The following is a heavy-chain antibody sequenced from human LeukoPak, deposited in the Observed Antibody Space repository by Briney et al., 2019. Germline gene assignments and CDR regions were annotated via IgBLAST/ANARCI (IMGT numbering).Heavy chain of an antibody. CDR2: TKPEGSEK. J-gene: IGHJ4*02. D-gene: IGHD6-13*01. V-gene: IGHV3-7*01. CDR3: DKGGQSGSWFWVD. CDR1: GFTFSTYW. Sequence: GGSLRLSCAASGFTFSTYWMTWVRQALGKGLERGANTKPEGSEKYYVDSVRGQFTLSRDNANTSMYLQMNSLRHDDTAVYSCDKGGQSGSWFWVDWGQGTLVTVSS.